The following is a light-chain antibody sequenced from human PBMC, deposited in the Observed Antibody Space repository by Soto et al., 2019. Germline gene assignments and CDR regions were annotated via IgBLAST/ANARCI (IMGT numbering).Light chain of an antibody. J-gene: IGKJ3*01. CDR2: WAS. Sequence: DIVMTQSPDSLAVSLGERATINCKSSQSVLHRSNNKNYLAWYQQKPGQPPKLLISWASTRESGVPDRFSGSGSGTDFTLTISSLQAEDVAVYSCQQCYISPFTFGPGTKVDIK. CDR1: QSVLHRSNNKNY. CDR3: QQCYISPFT. V-gene: IGKV4-1*01.